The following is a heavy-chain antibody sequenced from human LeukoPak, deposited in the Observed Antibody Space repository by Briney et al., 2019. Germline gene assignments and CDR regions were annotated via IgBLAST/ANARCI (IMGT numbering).Heavy chain of an antibody. D-gene: IGHD2-21*01. CDR1: GFTFSGYA. CDR3: AKDADGVVVIALPASFDY. J-gene: IGHJ4*02. Sequence: PGGSLRLSCAASGFTFSGYAMSSVRQGPGEGLEWVSAVSGSVGSTYYADSVKGRFTISRDNSKNTLYLQTNSLRAEDTAVYYCAKDADGVVVIALPASFDYWGQGTLVTVSS. CDR2: VSGSVGST. V-gene: IGHV3-23*01.